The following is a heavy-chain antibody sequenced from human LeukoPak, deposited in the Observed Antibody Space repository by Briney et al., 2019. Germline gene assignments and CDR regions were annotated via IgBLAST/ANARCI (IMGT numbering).Heavy chain of an antibody. CDR2: INSDGSST. J-gene: IGHJ6*02. CDR1: GFTFSNYW. CDR3: ARDQSRQFGYYYYYGMDV. D-gene: IGHD3-3*01. V-gene: IGHV3-74*01. Sequence: AGGSLRLSCVASGFTFSNYWMHWVRQGPGKGLVWVSRINSDGSSTSYADSVKGRFTISRDNAKNTLYLQMNSLTAEDTAVYYCARDQSRQFGYYYYYGMDVWGQGTTVTVSS.